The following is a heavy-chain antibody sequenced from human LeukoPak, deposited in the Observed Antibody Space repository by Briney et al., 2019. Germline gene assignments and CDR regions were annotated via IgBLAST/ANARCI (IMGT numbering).Heavy chain of an antibody. CDR3: ARKGPWYYGSGSYDY. D-gene: IGHD3-10*01. CDR1: GFTFSDYY. V-gene: IGHV3-11*01. Sequence: GGSLRLSCAASGFTFSDYYMSWIRPAPGKGLEWVSYISSSGSTIYYADSVKGRLTISRDNAKNSLYLQMNSLRAEDTAVYYCARKGPWYYGSGSYDYWGQGTLVTVSS. J-gene: IGHJ4*02. CDR2: ISSSGSTI.